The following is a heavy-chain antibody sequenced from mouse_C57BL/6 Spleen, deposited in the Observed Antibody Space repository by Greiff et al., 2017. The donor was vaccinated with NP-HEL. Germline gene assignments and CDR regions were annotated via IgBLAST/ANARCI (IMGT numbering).Heavy chain of an antibody. V-gene: IGHV1-55*01. D-gene: IGHD1-1*01. Sequence: QVQLQQPGAELVKPGASVKMSCKASGYTFTSYWITWVKQRPGQGLEWIGDIYPGSGCTNYIEKFKSKATLTVDTSSSTASMQLSSLTSENSAFYYCARSRYGSSLVGYAIDYWGQGTSVTVSS. CDR2: IYPGSGCT. CDR1: GYTFTSYW. CDR3: ARSRYGSSLVGYAIDY. J-gene: IGHJ4*01.